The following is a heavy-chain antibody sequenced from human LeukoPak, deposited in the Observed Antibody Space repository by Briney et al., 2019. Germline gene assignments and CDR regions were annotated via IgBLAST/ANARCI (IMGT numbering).Heavy chain of an antibody. Sequence: PGGSLRLSCAASGFRFNNYGIHWVRQAPGKGLEWVAVTWYDGSNKYYADSVRDRFTVSRDNSKNTVYLQMNSLRVEDTAVYYCVKDEVYLDSGGYPTPDTTLDYWAREPWSPSPQ. CDR2: TWYDGSNK. CDR1: GFRFNNYG. D-gene: IGHD3-22*01. V-gene: IGHV3-33*06. J-gene: IGHJ4*02. CDR3: VKDEVYLDSGGYPTPDTTLDY.